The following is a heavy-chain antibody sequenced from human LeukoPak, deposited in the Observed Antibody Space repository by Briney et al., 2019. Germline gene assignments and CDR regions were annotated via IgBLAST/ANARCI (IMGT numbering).Heavy chain of an antibody. CDR2: ISGSGCST. V-gene: IGHV3-23*01. CDR3: AKTYVWYYFDY. J-gene: IGHJ4*02. CDR1: GFTFSNYG. D-gene: IGHD3-16*01. Sequence: GGSLRLSCAASGFTFSNYGMTWDRQAPGKGLEWVSTISGSGCSTYYADSVKGRFTISRDNSKNTLYLQMNSLGAEDTAVYYCAKTYVWYYFDYWGQGILVTVSS.